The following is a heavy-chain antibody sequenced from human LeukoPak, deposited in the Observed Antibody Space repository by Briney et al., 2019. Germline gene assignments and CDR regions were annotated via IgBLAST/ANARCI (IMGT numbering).Heavy chain of an antibody. V-gene: IGHV4-4*07. J-gene: IGHJ2*01. Sequence: PSETLSLTCTVSGGSISRYYWSWIRQPAGKGLEWIGRIYTSGSTNYNPSLKSRVTMSVDTSKNQSSLKLSSVTAADTVVYYCARDGDYVSWYFDLWGRGTLVTVSS. CDR3: ARDGDYVSWYFDL. CDR1: GGSISRYY. D-gene: IGHD4-17*01. CDR2: IYTSGST.